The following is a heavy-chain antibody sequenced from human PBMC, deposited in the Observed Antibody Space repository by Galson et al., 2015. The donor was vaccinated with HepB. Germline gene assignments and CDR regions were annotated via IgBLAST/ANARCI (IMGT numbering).Heavy chain of an antibody. J-gene: IGHJ4*02. D-gene: IGHD5/OR15-5a*01. V-gene: IGHV1-46*01. CDR2: INNSGGT. CDR3: ARESSASVYYFDY. CDR1: GYTFTNRD. Sequence: SVKVSCKASGYTFTNRDINWVRQAPGQGPEWMGIINNSGGTNYAQKFRGRLTVTRDTSTTTVYMELSSLKYDDTAVYYCARESSASVYYFDYWGQGTPVTVSS.